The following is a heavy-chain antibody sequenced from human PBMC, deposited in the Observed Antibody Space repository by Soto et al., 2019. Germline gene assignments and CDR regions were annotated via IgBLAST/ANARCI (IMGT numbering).Heavy chain of an antibody. V-gene: IGHV4-59*01. J-gene: IGHJ5*02. D-gene: IGHD1-7*01. CDR1: GGSISSYN. CDR2: IYYSGST. Sequence: TSETLSLTCTVSGGSISSYNWSWIRQPPGKGLEWIGYIYYSGSTNYNPSLKSRVTISVDTSKNQFSLKLSSVTAADTAVYYCARDRFITGTAFWFDPWGQGTLVTVSS. CDR3: ARDRFITGTAFWFDP.